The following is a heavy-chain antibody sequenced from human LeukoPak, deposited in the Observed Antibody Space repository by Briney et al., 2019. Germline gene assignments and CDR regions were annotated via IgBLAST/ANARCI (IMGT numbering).Heavy chain of an antibody. Sequence: SETLSLTCAVYGGSFSGYYWSWIRQPPGKGLEWTGEINHSGSTNYNPSLKSRVTISVDTSKNQFSLKLSSVTAADTAVYYCARTVVHYDILTGYYKGPFDYWGQGTLVTVSS. D-gene: IGHD3-9*01. V-gene: IGHV4-34*01. J-gene: IGHJ4*02. CDR3: ARTVVHYDILTGYYKGPFDY. CDR1: GGSFSGYY. CDR2: INHSGST.